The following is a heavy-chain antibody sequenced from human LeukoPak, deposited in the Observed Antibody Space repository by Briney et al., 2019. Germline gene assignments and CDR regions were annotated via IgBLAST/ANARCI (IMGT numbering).Heavy chain of an antibody. CDR2: IYYSGST. Sequence: SETLSLTCTVSGGSISSGGYYWSWIRQHPGKGLEWIGYIYYSGSTYYNPSLKSRVTISVDTSKNQFSLKLSSVTAADTAVYYCARRQDYGDYFDYWGQGTLVTVSS. D-gene: IGHD4-17*01. CDR3: ARRQDYGDYFDY. CDR1: GGSISSGGYY. J-gene: IGHJ4*02. V-gene: IGHV4-31*03.